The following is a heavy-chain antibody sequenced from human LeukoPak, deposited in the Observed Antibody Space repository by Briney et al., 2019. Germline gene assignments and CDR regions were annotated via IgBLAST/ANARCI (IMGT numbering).Heavy chain of an antibody. CDR1: GFTFSSYG. D-gene: IGHD2-2*01. CDR3: ARELNRDCSSTSCYVGYYYYGMDV. J-gene: IGHJ6*02. V-gene: IGHV3-33*01. CDR2: IWYDGSNK. Sequence: GGSLRLSCAASGFTFSSYGMYWVRQAPGKGLEWVAVIWYDGSNKYYADSVKGRFTISRDNSKNTLYLQMNSLRAEDTAVYYCARELNRDCSSTSCYVGYYYYGMDVWGQGTTVTVSS.